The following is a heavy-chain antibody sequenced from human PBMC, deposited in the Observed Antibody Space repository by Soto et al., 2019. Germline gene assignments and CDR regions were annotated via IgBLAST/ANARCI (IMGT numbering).Heavy chain of an antibody. CDR3: ASSKGSYYYYYGVDV. CDR2: ISYGGSNK. CDR1: GFTFSNYA. Sequence: GGSLRLSCAASGFTFSNYAMHWVRQAPGKGLEWVAVISYGGSNKYYADSVKGRFTISRDNSKNTLYLQMNSLRAEDTAVYYCASSKGSYYYYYGVDVWGQGTTVTVSS. J-gene: IGHJ6*02. V-gene: IGHV3-30-3*01.